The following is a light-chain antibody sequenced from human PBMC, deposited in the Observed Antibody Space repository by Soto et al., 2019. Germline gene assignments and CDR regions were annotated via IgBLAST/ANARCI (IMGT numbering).Light chain of an antibody. Sequence: QSVLTQPPSASGTPGQRVTISCSGSSSNIGKNFVYWYQQLPGTAPKLLIYKNNQRPSGVPDRFSGSKSGTSASLDISGLRSEDEADYYCAVWDGSLSGWVFGGGTKLTVL. V-gene: IGLV1-47*01. J-gene: IGLJ3*02. CDR1: SSNIGKNF. CDR3: AVWDGSLSGWV. CDR2: KNN.